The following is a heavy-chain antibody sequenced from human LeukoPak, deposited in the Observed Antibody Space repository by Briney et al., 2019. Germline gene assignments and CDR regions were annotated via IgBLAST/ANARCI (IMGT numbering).Heavy chain of an antibody. CDR1: GFSFSGYW. D-gene: IGHD2-15*01. CDR3: ARDQDVYCSGGSCTSFDI. V-gene: IGHV3-74*01. Sequence: GGSLRLSCTTSGFSFSGYWMHWVRQAPGKGLVWVSRIKSDGSSTTYADSVRGRFTISRDNARNTLYLQMNSLRAEDTAVYYCARDQDVYCSGGSCTSFDIWGQGTMVTVSS. J-gene: IGHJ3*02. CDR2: IKSDGSST.